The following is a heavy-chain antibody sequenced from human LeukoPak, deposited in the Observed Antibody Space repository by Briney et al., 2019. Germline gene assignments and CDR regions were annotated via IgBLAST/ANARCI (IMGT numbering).Heavy chain of an antibody. CDR1: GFTFSSYT. V-gene: IGHV3-21*01. Sequence: GGSLRLSCAASGFTFSSYTMSWVRQAPGKGLEWVSSISSSSSYIYYADSVKGRFTISRDNAKNSLYLQMNSLRAEDTAVYYCARGPDDILTGYYGAFDIWGQGTMVTVSS. CDR2: ISSSSSYI. CDR3: ARGPDDILTGYYGAFDI. J-gene: IGHJ3*02. D-gene: IGHD3-9*01.